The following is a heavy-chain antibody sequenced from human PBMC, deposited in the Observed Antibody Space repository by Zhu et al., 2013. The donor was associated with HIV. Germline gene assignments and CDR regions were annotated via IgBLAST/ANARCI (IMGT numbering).Heavy chain of an antibody. J-gene: IGHJ1*01. Sequence: VQLQQWGAGLLKPSETLSLTCAVYGGSFSGYYWNWIRQTPGKGLEWIGQINHSGSTHYNPSFESRVTISVGTSKNEYSLKVSSVTAADTGVYYCARGRRSGWDPRGIFQHWGQGTPVTVSS. CDR2: INHSGST. V-gene: IGHV4-34*01. CDR3: ARGRRSGWDPRGIFQH. D-gene: IGHD6-19*01. CDR1: GGSFSGYY.